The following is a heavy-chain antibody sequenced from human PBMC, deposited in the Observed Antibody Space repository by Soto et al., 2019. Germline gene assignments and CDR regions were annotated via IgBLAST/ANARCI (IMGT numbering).Heavy chain of an antibody. V-gene: IGHV3-30*09. J-gene: IGHJ4*02. CDR2: ILYDGNNQ. CDR3: VREDTGSCDY. CDR1: GFTFNRYA. D-gene: IGHD2-8*02. Sequence: QVQLVESGGGVVQPGRSLRLSCAASGFTFNRYAMHWVRQAPGKGLKWVAGILYDGNNQYYADSVKGRFVIPRDNSKNMVNLEMSSLRVEDTAVYYCVREDTGSCDYWGQGTLVTVSS.